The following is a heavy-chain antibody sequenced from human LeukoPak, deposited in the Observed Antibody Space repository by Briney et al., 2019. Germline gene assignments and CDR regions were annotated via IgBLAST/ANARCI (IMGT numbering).Heavy chain of an antibody. Sequence: GGSLRLSCAASGFTFSRYGMHWVRQAPGKGLEWVAFIRYDGSNTHYADSVMGRFTISRDNSKNTLYLQMNSLRTEDTAVYYCAKDRYSGYDLEYWGQGTLVTVSS. CDR3: AKDRYSGYDLEY. J-gene: IGHJ4*02. CDR2: IRYDGSNT. CDR1: GFTFSRYG. D-gene: IGHD5-12*01. V-gene: IGHV3-30*02.